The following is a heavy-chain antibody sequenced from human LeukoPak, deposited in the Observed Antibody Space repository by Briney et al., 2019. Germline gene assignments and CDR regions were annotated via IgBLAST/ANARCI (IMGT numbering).Heavy chain of an antibody. J-gene: IGHJ4*02. V-gene: IGHV3-53*01. D-gene: IGHD4-23*01. CDR1: GFTVSSNY. CDR3: ARESNDLRWPFDY. Sequence: HSGGSLRLSCAASGFTVSSNYMSWVRQAPGKGLEWVSVIYSGGNTYYADSVKGRFTISRDNSENTLYLQMNSLRAEDTAVYYCARESNDLRWPFDYWGQGTLVTVSS. CDR2: IYSGGNT.